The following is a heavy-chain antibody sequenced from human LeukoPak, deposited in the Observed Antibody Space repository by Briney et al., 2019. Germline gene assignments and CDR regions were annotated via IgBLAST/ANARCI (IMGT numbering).Heavy chain of an antibody. CDR2: IYYSGST. Sequence: SETLSLTCTVSGGSISGYYWSWIRQPPGKGLEWIGYIYYSGSTNYNPSLESRVTISVDTSKNQFSLKLSSVTAADTAVYYCARHSTASGYLNYFDYWGQGTLVTVSS. CDR1: GGSISGYY. CDR3: ARHSTASGYLNYFDY. V-gene: IGHV4-59*08. D-gene: IGHD1-1*01. J-gene: IGHJ4*02.